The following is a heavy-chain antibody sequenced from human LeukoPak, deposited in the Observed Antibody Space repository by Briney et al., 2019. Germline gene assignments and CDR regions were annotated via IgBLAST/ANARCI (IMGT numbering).Heavy chain of an antibody. CDR3: AKDLSRYCSGGSCYSFSDAFDI. CDR2: ISYDGSNK. D-gene: IGHD2-15*01. CDR1: GFTFSSYG. V-gene: IGHV3-30*18. J-gene: IGHJ3*02. Sequence: PGGSLRLSCAASGFTFSSYGMHWVRQAPGKGLEWVAVISYDGSNKYYADSVKGRFTISRDNSKNTLYLQMNSLRAEDTAVYYCAKDLSRYCSGGSCYSFSDAFDIWGQGTMVTVSS.